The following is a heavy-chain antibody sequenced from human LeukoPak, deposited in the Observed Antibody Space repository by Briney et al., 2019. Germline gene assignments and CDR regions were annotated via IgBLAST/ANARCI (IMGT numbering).Heavy chain of an antibody. Sequence: SETLSLTCTVSGGSISSYYWSWIRQPPGKGLEWIGYIYYSGSTNYNPSLKSRVTISVDTSKNQFSLKLSSVTAADTAVYYCARGLDRVPSAFDIWGQGTMVTVSS. J-gene: IGHJ3*02. CDR2: IYYSGST. CDR3: ARGLDRVPSAFDI. D-gene: IGHD3-10*01. CDR1: GGSISSYY. V-gene: IGHV4-59*01.